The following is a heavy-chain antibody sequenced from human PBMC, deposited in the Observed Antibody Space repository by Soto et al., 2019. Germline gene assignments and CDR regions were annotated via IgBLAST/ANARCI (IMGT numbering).Heavy chain of an antibody. CDR2: IYYGGST. D-gene: IGHD5-12*01. Sequence: QLQLQESGPGLVKPSETLSLTCTVSGGSISSSSYYWGWIRQPPGKGLEWIGSIYYGGSTYYTPSLKSRVTISVDTSKNQFSLKLSSVTAADAAVYYGARGDGYSFDYWGQGTLVTVSS. J-gene: IGHJ4*02. V-gene: IGHV4-39*01. CDR1: GGSISSSSYY. CDR3: ARGDGYSFDY.